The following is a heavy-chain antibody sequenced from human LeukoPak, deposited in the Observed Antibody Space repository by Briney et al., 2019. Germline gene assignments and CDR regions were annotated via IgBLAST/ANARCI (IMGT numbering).Heavy chain of an antibody. CDR2: IYYSGST. CDR3: ASGESGSSWFDY. D-gene: IGHD6-13*01. V-gene: IGHV4-59*01. Sequence: PSETQSLTCTVSGGFMSNYYWSWIRQPPGKGLEWIGNIYYSGSTNYNPSLKSRVTISVDTSKNQFSLKLSSVTAADTAVYYCASGESGSSWFDYWGQGTLATVSS. CDR1: GGFMSNYY. J-gene: IGHJ4*02.